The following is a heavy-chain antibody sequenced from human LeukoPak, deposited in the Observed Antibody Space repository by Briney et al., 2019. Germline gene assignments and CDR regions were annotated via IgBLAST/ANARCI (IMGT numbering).Heavy chain of an antibody. CDR3: ARERSCPDGWCYPHFDC. D-gene: IGHD2-8*02. CDR1: GFTFSSYW. CDR2: IKSDGSEK. V-gene: IGHV3-7*01. J-gene: IGHJ4*02. Sequence: PGGSLRLSCAVSGFTFSSYWMSWVRQAPGKGLEWVANIKSDGSEKYYVDSEKRGYTILRDNAKHSLYQQRNSLSHEHTAVYCCARERSCPDGWCYPHFDCWRQGSLVSHSS.